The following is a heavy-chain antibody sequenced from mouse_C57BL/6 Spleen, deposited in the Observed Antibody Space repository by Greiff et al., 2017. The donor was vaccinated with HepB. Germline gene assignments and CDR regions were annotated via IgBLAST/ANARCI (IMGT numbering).Heavy chain of an antibody. CDR1: GFTFTDYY. V-gene: IGHV7-3*01. D-gene: IGHD3-2*02. CDR2: IRNKANGYTT. J-gene: IGHJ4*01. Sequence: EVKLVESGGGLVQPGGSLSLSCAASGFTFTDYYMSWVRQPPGKALEWLGFIRNKANGYTTEYSASVKGRFTISRDNSQSILYLQMNALRAEDSATYCCARYQLRGAMDYWGQGTSVTVSS. CDR3: ARYQLRGAMDY.